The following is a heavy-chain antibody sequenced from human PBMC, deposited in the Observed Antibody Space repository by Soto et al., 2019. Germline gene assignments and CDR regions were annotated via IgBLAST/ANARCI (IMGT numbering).Heavy chain of an antibody. J-gene: IGHJ5*02. CDR3: ARLPTGWSNWVDT. Sequence: SETLSLTCTVSGTSLSVGPYTWGWIRQSPERGLEWIGTISHMGTTYYNTSLENRLTISLDTFKKQFTLKLTSVAAADTAVSYYARLPTGWSNWVDTWGQETLVTLS. D-gene: IGHD6-19*01. V-gene: IGHV4-39*01. CDR1: GTSLSVGPYT. CDR2: ISHMGTT.